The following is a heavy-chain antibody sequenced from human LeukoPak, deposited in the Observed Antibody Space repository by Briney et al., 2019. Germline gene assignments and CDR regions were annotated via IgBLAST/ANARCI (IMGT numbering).Heavy chain of an antibody. J-gene: IGHJ4*02. CDR2: IRYDGSNK. CDR1: GFTFSSYG. V-gene: IGHV3-30*02. CDR3: AKDQNDFWSGYYAFRANPDY. D-gene: IGHD3-3*01. Sequence: PGGSLRLSCAASGFTFSSYGMHWVRQAPGKGLEWVAFIRYDGSNKYYADSVKGRFTISRDNSKNTLYLQMNSLRAEDTAVYYCAKDQNDFWSGYYAFRANPDYWGQGTLVTVSS.